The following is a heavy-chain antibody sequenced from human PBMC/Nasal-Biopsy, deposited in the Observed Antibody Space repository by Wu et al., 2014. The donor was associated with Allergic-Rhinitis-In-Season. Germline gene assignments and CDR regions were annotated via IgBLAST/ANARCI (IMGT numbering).Heavy chain of an antibody. J-gene: IGHJ4*02. V-gene: IGHV4-39*01. CDR1: GGSISSGGYF. CDR3: ARHVRRTFDSGSYFS. CDR2: VYYTGTT. Sequence: TLSLTCTVSGGSISSGGYFWGWIRQPPGKGLEWIGSVYYTGTTYYNPSLKSRVAISIDTSKNQFSLTLTSVTAADTAVYYCARHVRRTFDSGSYFSWGQGILVTVS. D-gene: IGHD1-26*01.